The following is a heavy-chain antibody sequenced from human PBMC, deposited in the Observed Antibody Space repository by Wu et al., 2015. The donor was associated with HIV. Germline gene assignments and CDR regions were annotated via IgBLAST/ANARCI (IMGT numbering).Heavy chain of an antibody. CDR2: ISAYNGDT. V-gene: IGHV1-18*01. D-gene: IGHD3-22*01. J-gene: IGHJ4*02. CDR3: ARGLHYYDSSGYWAPFDY. CDR1: GYTFTSYG. Sequence: QVQLVQSGAEVKKPGASVKVSCKASGYTFTSYGISWVRQAPGQGLEWMGWISAYNGDTNYAQKVQGRVTMTTDTSTSTAYMELRSLRSDDTAVYYCARGLHYYDSSGYWAPFDYWGQGTLVTVSS.